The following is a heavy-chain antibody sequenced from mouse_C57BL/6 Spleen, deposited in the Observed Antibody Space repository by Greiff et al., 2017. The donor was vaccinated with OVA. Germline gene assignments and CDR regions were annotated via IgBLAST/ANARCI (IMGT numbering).Heavy chain of an antibody. V-gene: IGHV1-18*01. Sequence: VQLQQSGPELVKPGASVKIPCKASGYTFTDYNMDWVKQSHGKSLEWIGDINPNNGGNIYNQQLKGTATLTVDKYSSQAYMELRSLTSEDTAVYYCARTSITGDYARDYWGQGTSVTVSS. CDR3: ARTSITGDYARDY. D-gene: IGHD1-1*01. CDR1: GYTFTDYN. CDR2: INPNNGGN. J-gene: IGHJ4*01.